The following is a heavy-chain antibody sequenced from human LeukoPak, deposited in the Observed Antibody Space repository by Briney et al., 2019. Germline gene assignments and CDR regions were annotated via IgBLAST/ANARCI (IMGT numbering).Heavy chain of an antibody. Sequence: GSLILSCAASGFTGSSNYMSWVRQAPGKGLEWVSVIYSGGSTYYADSVKGRFTISRDNSINTLYLQMNSLRAEDTAVYYCASLSMLRGLSWVYWGQGTLVTVSS. CDR2: IYSGGST. V-gene: IGHV3-53*01. J-gene: IGHJ4*02. CDR1: GFTGSSNY. CDR3: ASLSMLRGLSWVY. D-gene: IGHD3-10*01.